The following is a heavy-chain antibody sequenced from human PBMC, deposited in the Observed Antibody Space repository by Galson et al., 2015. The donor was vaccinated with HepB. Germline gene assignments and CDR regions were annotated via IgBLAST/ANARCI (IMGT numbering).Heavy chain of an antibody. CDR1: GFSFSSYG. Sequence: SLRLSCAASGFSFSSYGMHWVRQAPGKGLEWVAFIRYDGSNKYYADSVKGRFTISRDNSKNTLYLQMNSLRAEDTAVYYCASEGAFDYWGQGTLVTVSS. CDR2: IRYDGSNK. D-gene: IGHD1-26*01. J-gene: IGHJ4*02. CDR3: ASEGAFDY. V-gene: IGHV3-30*02.